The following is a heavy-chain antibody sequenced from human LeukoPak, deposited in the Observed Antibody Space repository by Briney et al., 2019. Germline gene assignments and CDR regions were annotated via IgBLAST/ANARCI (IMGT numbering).Heavy chain of an antibody. J-gene: IGHJ4*02. D-gene: IGHD1-7*01. CDR2: IIPILGIA. CDR1: GGTFSSYT. Sequence: SVKVSCKASGGTFSSYTISWVRQAPGQGLEWMGRIIPILGIANYAQKFQGRVTITRNTSISTAYMELSSLRSEDTAVYYCARAGTTDYWGQGTLVTVSS. V-gene: IGHV1-69*02. CDR3: ARAGTTDY.